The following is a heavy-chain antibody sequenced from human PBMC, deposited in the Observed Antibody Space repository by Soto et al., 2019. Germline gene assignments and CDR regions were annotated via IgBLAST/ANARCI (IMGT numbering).Heavy chain of an antibody. Sequence: VQLLDSGGGLVQPGGSLRLSCAASGFTFSSYAMSWVRQAPGKGLEWVSSISGSGGGTYYADSVKGRFTISRDNSKNTLSLQMNSLRAEDTAVYYCAKSRGSGSYFNPSAAFDFWGQGTMVTVSS. CDR3: AKSRGSGSYFNPSAAFDF. D-gene: IGHD3-10*01. CDR2: ISGSGGGT. J-gene: IGHJ3*01. V-gene: IGHV3-23*01. CDR1: GFTFSSYA.